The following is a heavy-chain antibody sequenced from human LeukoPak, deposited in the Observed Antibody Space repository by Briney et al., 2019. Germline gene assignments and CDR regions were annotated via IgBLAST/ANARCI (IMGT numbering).Heavy chain of an antibody. CDR1: GDSISSSRYY. CDR3: ARTHFDSLGWFDP. J-gene: IGHJ5*02. V-gene: IGHV4-39*07. Sequence: PSETLSLTCTVSGDSISSSRYYWGWIRQPPGKGLEWMGNIYHSGSTYYNPSVKSRVTVSVDVSSNRFFLHLTSVTAADTALYFCARTHFDSLGWFDPWGQGIQVIVSS. D-gene: IGHD3-9*01. CDR2: IYHSGST.